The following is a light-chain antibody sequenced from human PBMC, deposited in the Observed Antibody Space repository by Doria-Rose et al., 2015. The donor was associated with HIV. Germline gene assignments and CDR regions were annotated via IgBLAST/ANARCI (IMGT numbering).Light chain of an antibody. V-gene: IGKV4-1*01. J-gene: IGKJ4*01. CDR3: QQYYSAPLT. Sequence: SPESLAVSLGERATLNCTSSQSILYSSNNKNYLGWYQQKPGHPPRLLFYWASTRESGVPDRFAGSGSGTDFTLTINSLQAEDVAVYYCQQYYSAPLTFGGGTKVEIK. CDR2: WAS. CDR1: QSILYSSNNKNY.